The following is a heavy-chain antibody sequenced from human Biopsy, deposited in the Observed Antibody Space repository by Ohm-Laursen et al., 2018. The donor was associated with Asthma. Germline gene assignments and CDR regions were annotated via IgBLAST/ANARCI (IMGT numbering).Heavy chain of an antibody. J-gene: IGHJ5*02. Sequence: TQTLTLTGTFSGFSLSTSGVGVGWIRQPPGKALEWLALIYWDDDKRYSPSLKSRLTITKDTSKNQEVLTMTNMDPVDTATYYCAHQYSSLRGWAFDPWGQGTLVTVSS. CDR3: AHQYSSLRGWAFDP. CDR2: IYWDDDK. V-gene: IGHV2-5*02. D-gene: IGHD6-6*01. CDR1: GFSLSTSGVG.